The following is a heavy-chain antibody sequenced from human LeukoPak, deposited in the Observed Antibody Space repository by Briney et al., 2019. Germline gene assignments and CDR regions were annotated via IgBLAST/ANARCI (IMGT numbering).Heavy chain of an antibody. J-gene: IGHJ4*02. Sequence: ASVKVSCKASGYTFTGYYMHWVRQAPGQGLEWMGWINPNSGGTNYAQKFQGRVTMTRDTSISTAYMELSRLRSDDTAVYYCARDPPAEWLYAQDDYWGQGTLVTVSS. CDR1: GYTFTGYY. CDR3: ARDPPAEWLYAQDDY. CDR2: INPNSGGT. V-gene: IGHV1-2*02. D-gene: IGHD3-3*01.